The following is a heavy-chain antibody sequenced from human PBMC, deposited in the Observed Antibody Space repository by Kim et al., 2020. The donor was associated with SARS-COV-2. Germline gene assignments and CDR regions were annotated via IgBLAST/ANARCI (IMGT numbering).Heavy chain of an antibody. CDR3: ARDGYYDSSAYYYDDAFDI. D-gene: IGHD3-22*01. J-gene: IGHJ3*02. Sequence: GGSLRLSCAASGFSFSSFSMNWVRQAPGKGLEWVSYIGSTGRTIDYADSVKGRLTISTDNAKNSLYLQMNSLRDEDTAVYYCARDGYYDSSAYYYDDAFDIWGRGTLVTVSS. V-gene: IGHV3-48*02. CDR2: IGSTGRTI. CDR1: GFSFSSFS.